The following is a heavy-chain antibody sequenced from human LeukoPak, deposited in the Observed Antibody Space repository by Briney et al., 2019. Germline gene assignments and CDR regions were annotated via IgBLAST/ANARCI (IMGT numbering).Heavy chain of an antibody. V-gene: IGHV4-34*01. Sequence: PSETLSLTCAVYGGSFSGYYWSWIRQPPGKGLEWIGEINHSGSTNYNPSLKSRVTISVDTSKNQFSLKLSSVTAADTAVYYCARRRAVAGRKYYFDYWGQGTLVTVSS. D-gene: IGHD6-19*01. CDR1: GGSFSGYY. CDR3: ARRRAVAGRKYYFDY. J-gene: IGHJ4*02. CDR2: INHSGST.